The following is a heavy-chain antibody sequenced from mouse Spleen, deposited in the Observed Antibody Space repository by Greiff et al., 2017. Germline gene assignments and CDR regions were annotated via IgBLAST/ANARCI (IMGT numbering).Heavy chain of an antibody. J-gene: IGHJ2*01. V-gene: IGHV1-42*01. D-gene: IGHD2-4*01. CDR1: GYSFTGYY. CDR2: INPSTGGT. Sequence: VQLKQSGPELVKPGASVKISCKASGYSFTGYYMNWVKQSPEKSLEWIGEINPSTGGTTYNQKFKAKATLTVDKSSSTAYMQLKSLTSEDSAVYYCARGIYDYYFDYWGQGTTLTVSS. CDR3: ARGIYDYYFDY.